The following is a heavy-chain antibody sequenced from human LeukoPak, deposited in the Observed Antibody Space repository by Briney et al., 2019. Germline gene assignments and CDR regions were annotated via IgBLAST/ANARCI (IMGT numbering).Heavy chain of an antibody. D-gene: IGHD6-19*01. V-gene: IGHV3-48*03. CDR2: IGSSGSTI. CDR3: ARDFGIAVAGNDAFDI. CDR1: GFTFSSYE. J-gene: IGHJ3*02. Sequence: GGYLRLSCAASGFTFSSYEMNWVRQAPGKGLDWVSYIGSSGSTIYCADSVKGRFPISRDNAKNSLYLQMNSLRAEDTAVYYCARDFGIAVAGNDAFDIWGQGTMVIVSS.